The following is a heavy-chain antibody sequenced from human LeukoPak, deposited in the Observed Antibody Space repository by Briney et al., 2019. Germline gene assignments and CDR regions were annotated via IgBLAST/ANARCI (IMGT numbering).Heavy chain of an antibody. CDR3: ARGRFLLRFLEWTLDY. D-gene: IGHD3-3*01. CDR1: GGSFSGYC. V-gene: IGHV4-34*01. Sequence: SETLSLTGAVYGGSFSGYCWSWIRQPPGKVLKCVGEINHSGSTNYNPSLKSRVTISVDTSKNQFSLKLSSVTAADTAVYYCARGRFLLRFLEWTLDYWGQGTLVTVSS. CDR2: INHSGST. J-gene: IGHJ4*02.